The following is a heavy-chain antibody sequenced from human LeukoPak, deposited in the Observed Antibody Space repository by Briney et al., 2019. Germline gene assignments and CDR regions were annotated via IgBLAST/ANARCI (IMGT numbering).Heavy chain of an antibody. CDR3: GNINPSKGSGSYSEFDY. Sequence: PGGSLRLSCAASGFTFSKYWMSWVRQAPGKGLEWVANIKQDGSEKYYLDSVKGRFTTSRDNAKNSLHLQMNSLRAEDTAVYYCGNINPSKGSGSYSEFDYWGQGTLVTVSS. D-gene: IGHD1-26*01. V-gene: IGHV3-7*05. J-gene: IGHJ4*02. CDR2: IKQDGSEK. CDR1: GFTFSKYW.